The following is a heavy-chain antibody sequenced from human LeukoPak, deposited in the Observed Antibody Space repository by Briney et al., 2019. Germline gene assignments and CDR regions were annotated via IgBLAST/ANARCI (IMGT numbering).Heavy chain of an antibody. J-gene: IGHJ4*02. D-gene: IGHD3-22*01. CDR1: GGSISSSGYY. V-gene: IGHV4-39*07. Sequence: SETLSLTCNVSGGSISSSGYYWGWIRQSPGKGLEWIGSMYYSGNTYYSPSPKSRVTISVDTSNHQFSLRLTSVTAADTAVYYCARDGSGYYYWDDWGQGALVTVSS. CDR3: ARDGSGYYYWDD. CDR2: MYYSGNT.